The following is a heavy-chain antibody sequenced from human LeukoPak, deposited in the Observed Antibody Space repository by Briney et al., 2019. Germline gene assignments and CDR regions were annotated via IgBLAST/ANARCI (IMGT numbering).Heavy chain of an antibody. V-gene: IGHV3-48*04. J-gene: IGHJ4*02. Sequence: PGGSLRLSCAASGFTFSSYSMNWVRQAPGKGLEWVSYISSSISVIYYADSVKGRFTISRDNAKNTLYLQVNSLRAEDTAVYYCARDVGHSISLWGQGTLVTVSS. CDR1: GFTFSSYS. CDR3: ARDVGHSISL. D-gene: IGHD6-13*01. CDR2: ISSSISVI.